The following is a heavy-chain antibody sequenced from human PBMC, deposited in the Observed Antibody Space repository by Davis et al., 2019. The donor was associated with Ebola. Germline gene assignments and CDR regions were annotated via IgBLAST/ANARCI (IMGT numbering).Heavy chain of an antibody. CDR1: GYTFTSYA. J-gene: IGHJ6*02. D-gene: IGHD6-6*01. Sequence: SVKVSCKASGYTFTSYAISWVRQAPGQGLEWMGRIIPILGIANYAQKFQGRVTITADKSTSTAYMELSSLRSEDTAVYYCATTTSAIAARRVQTYYYGMDVWGQGTTVTVSS. CDR2: IIPILGIA. CDR3: ATTTSAIAARRVQTYYYGMDV. V-gene: IGHV1-69*04.